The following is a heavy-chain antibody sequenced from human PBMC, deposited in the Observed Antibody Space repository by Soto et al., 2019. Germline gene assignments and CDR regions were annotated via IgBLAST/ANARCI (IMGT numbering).Heavy chain of an antibody. CDR1: GFTFTSSA. Sequence: SVKVSCKASGFTFTSSAMQWVRQARGQRLEWIGWIVVGSGNTNYAQKFQERVTITRDMSTSTAYMKLSSLRSEDTAVYYCAALISHPYDRNCGGDCYSIDYWGQGTLVTVSS. V-gene: IGHV1-58*02. D-gene: IGHD2-21*01. CDR2: IVVGSGNT. J-gene: IGHJ4*02. CDR3: AALISHPYDRNCGGDCYSIDY.